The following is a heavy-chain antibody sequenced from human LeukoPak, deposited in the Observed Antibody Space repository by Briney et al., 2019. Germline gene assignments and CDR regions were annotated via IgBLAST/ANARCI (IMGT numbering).Heavy chain of an antibody. Sequence: GGSLRLSCAASGFTFSSYGMSWVRQAPGKGLEWVSAISGSGGSTYYADSVKGRFTISRDNAKNTLYLQMNSLRAEDTAVYYCAKTTTLLGYCSRTSCRGFDYWGQGTLVTVSS. V-gene: IGHV3-23*01. D-gene: IGHD2-2*01. CDR3: AKTTTLLGYCSRTSCRGFDY. CDR1: GFTFSSYG. CDR2: ISGSGGST. J-gene: IGHJ4*02.